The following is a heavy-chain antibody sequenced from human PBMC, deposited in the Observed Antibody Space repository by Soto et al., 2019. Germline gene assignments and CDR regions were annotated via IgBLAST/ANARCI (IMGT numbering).Heavy chain of an antibody. J-gene: IGHJ5*02. CDR2: IYYSGST. D-gene: IGHD6-13*01. CDR1: VGSISGGGYY. V-gene: IGHV4-31*03. CDR3: ARAGDHVGFIAAAAHNWLHP. Sequence: ASETLSLTCTVSVGSISGGGYYWSWIRQHPGKGLEWIGYIYYSGSTYYNPSLKSRVTISVDTSKNQFSLKLSSVTAADTAVYYCARAGDHVGFIAAAAHNWLHPWGQGTLVTVYS.